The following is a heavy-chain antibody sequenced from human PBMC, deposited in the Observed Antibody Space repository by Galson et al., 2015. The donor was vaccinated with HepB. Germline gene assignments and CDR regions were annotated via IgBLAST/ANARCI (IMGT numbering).Heavy chain of an antibody. J-gene: IGHJ5*02. CDR1: GGSISRFY. V-gene: IGHV4-59*01. Sequence: SETLSLTCSVSGGSISRFYWSWIRQPPGKGLEWIGFIYYNGSTEYNPSLKSRVTISLDTSKKQFSLKLTSVTAADTAVYFCARELSEATTAQNWFDPWGQGTLVIVSS. CDR2: IYYNGST. D-gene: IGHD5-12*01. CDR3: ARELSEATTAQNWFDP.